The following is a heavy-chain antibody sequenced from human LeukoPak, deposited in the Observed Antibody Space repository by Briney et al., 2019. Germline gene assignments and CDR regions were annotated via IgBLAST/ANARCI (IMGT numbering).Heavy chain of an antibody. J-gene: IGHJ6*02. V-gene: IGHV3-7*01. Sequence: GGSLRLSCAASGFTFSSYWMSWVRQAPGKGLEWVANIKQDGSEKYYVDSVKGRFTISRDNAKNSLYLQMNSLRAEDTAVYYCARDAFDYYYGMDVWGQGTTVTVSS. CDR1: GFTFSSYW. CDR3: ARDAFDYYYGMDV. CDR2: IKQDGSEK. D-gene: IGHD3-16*01.